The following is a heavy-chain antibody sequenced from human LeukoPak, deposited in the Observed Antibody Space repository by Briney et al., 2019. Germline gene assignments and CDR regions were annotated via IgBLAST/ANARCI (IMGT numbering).Heavy chain of an antibody. Sequence: PSETLSLTRTVSGGSISRSTYFWGWIRQPPGKGLEWIGSLYYSGSTYYNPSLRSRVTISVDTSKNQFSLKLSSVTAADTAVYYCARHDLQGSSSFDYWGQGTLVTVSS. J-gene: IGHJ4*02. V-gene: IGHV4-39*01. CDR3: ARHDLQGSSSFDY. CDR2: LYYSGST. D-gene: IGHD6-6*01. CDR1: GGSISRSTYF.